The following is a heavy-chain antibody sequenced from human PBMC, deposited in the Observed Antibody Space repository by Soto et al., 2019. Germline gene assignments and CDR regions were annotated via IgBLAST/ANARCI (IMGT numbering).Heavy chain of an antibody. Sequence: QVQLQESGPGLVKPSQTLSLTCTVSGGSISSGNYYWSWIRQHPGKGLEWIGDIYYSGSTYYNPSRMSRVTISVDTSKNQFSLKLSSVTAADTAVYYCARKATVTTCFDYWGQGTLVTVSS. CDR3: ARKATVTTCFDY. D-gene: IGHD4-17*01. V-gene: IGHV4-31*03. CDR2: IYYSGST. J-gene: IGHJ4*02. CDR1: GGSISSGNYY.